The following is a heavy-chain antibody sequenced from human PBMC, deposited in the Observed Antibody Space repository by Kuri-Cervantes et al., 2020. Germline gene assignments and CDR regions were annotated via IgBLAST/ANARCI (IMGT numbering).Heavy chain of an antibody. V-gene: IGHV1-46*01. CDR2: INPSGGST. Sequence: ASVKVSCKASGYTFTSYYMHWVRQAPGQGLEWMGIINPSGGSTSYAQKFQGRVTMTEDTPTDTAYMELSSLRSEDTAVYYCATSVIMGCSSTSCSIDYWGQGTLVTVSS. CDR3: ATSVIMGCSSTSCSIDY. J-gene: IGHJ4*02. D-gene: IGHD2-2*01. CDR1: GYTFTSYY.